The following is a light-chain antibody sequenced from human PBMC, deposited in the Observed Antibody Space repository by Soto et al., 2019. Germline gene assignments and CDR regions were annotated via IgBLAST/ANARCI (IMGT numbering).Light chain of an antibody. J-gene: IGLJ1*01. Sequence: QSVLTQPPSASGTPGQRVTISCSGSSSNIGSNTVNWYQQLPGTAPKLLIYTYNQRPSGVPDRFSGSKSGTSASLAISGLQSEDEADYYCCSFASSSTYVFGTGTKLTVL. CDR2: TYN. V-gene: IGLV1-44*01. CDR1: SSNIGSNT. CDR3: CSFASSSTYV.